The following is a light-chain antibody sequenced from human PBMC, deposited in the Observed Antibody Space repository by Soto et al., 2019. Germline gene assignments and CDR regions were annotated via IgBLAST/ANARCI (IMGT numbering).Light chain of an antibody. CDR1: SGYSTYA. CDR2: VNSDGSH. J-gene: IGLJ2*01. Sequence: QPVLTQSPSASASLGASVKLTCTLSSGYSTYAIAWHQQQPEKGPRYLMKVNSDGSHNKGDGIPDRFSGSSSGAERYLTISSLQSEDEADYYCQTWGTGPLVFGGGTKLTVL. V-gene: IGLV4-69*01. CDR3: QTWGTGPLV.